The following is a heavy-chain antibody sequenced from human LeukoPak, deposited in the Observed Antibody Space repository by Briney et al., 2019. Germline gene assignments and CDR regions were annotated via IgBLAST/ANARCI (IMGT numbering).Heavy chain of an antibody. D-gene: IGHD2-2*01. J-gene: IGHJ6*03. CDR2: INPNSGGT. CDR1: GYTFTGYY. V-gene: IGHV1-2*02. CDR3: AREWGCSSTSCEVRSYYYYYMDV. Sequence: GGSLRLSCAASGYTFTGYYMHWVRQAPGQGLEWMGWINPNSGGTNYAQKFQGRVTMTRDTSISTAYMELSRLRSDDTAVYYCAREWGCSSTSCEVRSYYYYYMDVWGKGTTVTISS.